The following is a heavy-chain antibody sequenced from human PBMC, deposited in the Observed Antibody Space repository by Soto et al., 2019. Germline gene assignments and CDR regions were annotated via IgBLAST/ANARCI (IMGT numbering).Heavy chain of an antibody. V-gene: IGHV1-46*01. CDR2: IDPSGGST. D-gene: IGHD1-26*01. Sequence: QVQLVQSGAEVKKPGASVKVSCKASGYTFTASYMHWVREAPGQGLEWMGIIDPSGGSTSYSQKFQGRVSMTRDTPTSTVYMELNSLRSEDTAVFYCARDSGPYYRSDAFDKWGQGTMVTVSS. CDR1: GYTFTASY. CDR3: ARDSGPYYRSDAFDK. J-gene: IGHJ3*02.